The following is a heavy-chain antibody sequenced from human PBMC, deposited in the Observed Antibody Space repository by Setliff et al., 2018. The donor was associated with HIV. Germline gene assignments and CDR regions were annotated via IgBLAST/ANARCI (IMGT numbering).Heavy chain of an antibody. CDR3: ARPQYHQSSDAFDI. Sequence: ESLKISCKGFGYKFTDYWVGWVRQMPGEGLEWMGVIYGDGSDPRYSPSFQGQVTISVDKSINTAYLQWTSLKASDTALYYCARPQYHQSSDAFDIWGQGTMVTVSS. J-gene: IGHJ3*02. CDR2: IYGDGSDP. CDR1: GYKFTDYW. V-gene: IGHV5-51*01.